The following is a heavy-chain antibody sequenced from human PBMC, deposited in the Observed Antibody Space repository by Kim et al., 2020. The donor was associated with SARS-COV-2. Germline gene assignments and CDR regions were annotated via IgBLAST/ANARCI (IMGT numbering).Heavy chain of an antibody. J-gene: IGHJ4*02. V-gene: IGHV4-39*01. CDR1: GGSISSSSYY. CDR2: IYYSGST. D-gene: IGHD6-13*01. Sequence: SETLSLTCTVSGGSISSSSYYWGWICQPPGKGLEWIGSIYYSGSTYYNPSLKSRVTISVDTSKNQFSLKLSSVTAADTAVYYCARHKGAAADLNNDYWGQGTLVTVSS. CDR3: ARHKGAAADLNNDY.